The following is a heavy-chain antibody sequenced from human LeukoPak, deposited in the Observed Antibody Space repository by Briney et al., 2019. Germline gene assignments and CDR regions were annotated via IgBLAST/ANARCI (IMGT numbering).Heavy chain of an antibody. CDR1: GGSISSSNYY. D-gene: IGHD3-10*01. V-gene: IGHV4-39*02. CDR3: AREGGSGSYYFDY. CDR2: IYYSGSI. Sequence: SETLSLTCTVSGGSISSSNYYWGWVRQPPGKGLEWIGNIYYSGSIFYNPSLRSRITISVDTSKNQFSLKLSSVTAADTAVYYCAREGGSGSYYFDYWGQGTLVTVSS. J-gene: IGHJ4*02.